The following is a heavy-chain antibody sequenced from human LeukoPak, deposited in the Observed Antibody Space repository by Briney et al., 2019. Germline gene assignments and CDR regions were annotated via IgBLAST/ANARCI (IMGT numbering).Heavy chain of an antibody. CDR2: IYHSGST. V-gene: IGHV4-38-2*02. J-gene: IGHJ1*01. D-gene: IGHD6-13*01. CDR3: ARVRSGSSSWPGPSAEYFQH. CDR1: GYSISSGYY. Sequence: SETLSLTCTVSGYSISSGYYWGWIRQPPVKGLEWIGSIYHSGSTYYNPSLKSRVTISVDTSKNQFSLKLSSVTAADTAVYYCARVRSGSSSWPGPSAEYFQHWGQGTLVTVSS.